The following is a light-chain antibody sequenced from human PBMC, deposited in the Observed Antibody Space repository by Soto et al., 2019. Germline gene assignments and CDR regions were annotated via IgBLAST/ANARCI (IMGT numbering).Light chain of an antibody. J-gene: IGKJ5*01. CDR3: PQRSNWPIT. Sequence: IVLRQSPGTLSLSPGERATLSCRASQSVSSSYLAWYQQKPGQAPRLLIYGASTRATGIPARFSGSGSGTDFTLTISSLEPEDFAVYYCPQRSNWPITFGQGTRLEI. V-gene: IGKV3D-20*02. CDR2: GAS. CDR1: QSVSSSY.